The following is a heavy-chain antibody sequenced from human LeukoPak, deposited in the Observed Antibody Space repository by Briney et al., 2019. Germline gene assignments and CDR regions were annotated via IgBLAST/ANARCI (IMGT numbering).Heavy chain of an antibody. CDR2: INHSGST. V-gene: IGHV4-34*01. Sequence: PSETLSLTCAVYGGSFSGYYWSWIRQPPGKGLEWIGEINHSGSTNYNPSLKSRVTISVDTSKNQFSLKLSSVTAADTAAYYCARGQYCSSTSCYSGWVFDYWGQGTLVTVSS. J-gene: IGHJ4*02. CDR1: GGSFSGYY. D-gene: IGHD2-2*02. CDR3: ARGQYCSSTSCYSGWVFDY.